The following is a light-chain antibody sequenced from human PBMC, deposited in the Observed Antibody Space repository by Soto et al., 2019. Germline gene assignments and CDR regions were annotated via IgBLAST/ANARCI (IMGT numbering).Light chain of an antibody. V-gene: IGKV3-15*01. CDR2: DTS. CDR1: QSVSRF. J-gene: IGKJ2*01. CDR3: PQYHNCPPRT. Sequence: EIVMTQSPATLSVSPGERVTLSCRASQSVSRFFAWYQQRPGEAPRLLIYDTSTSATGVPARFSGSGAGREFILTISSLQSEDFAVYYYPQYHNCPPRTFAQGTKLQLK.